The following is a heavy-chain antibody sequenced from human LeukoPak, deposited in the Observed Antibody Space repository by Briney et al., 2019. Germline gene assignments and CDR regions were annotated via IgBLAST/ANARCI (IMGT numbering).Heavy chain of an antibody. V-gene: IGHV3-30*18. D-gene: IGHD4-17*01. CDR2: ISYDGSNE. Sequence: GGSLRLSCAASGFTFSSYGMHWVRQAPGKGLEWVAVISYDGSNEYYADSVKGRFTISRDNSKNTLYLQMNSLRGDDTAVYYCAKDPYGDYFDYWGQGTLVTVSS. CDR1: GFTFSSYG. J-gene: IGHJ4*02. CDR3: AKDPYGDYFDY.